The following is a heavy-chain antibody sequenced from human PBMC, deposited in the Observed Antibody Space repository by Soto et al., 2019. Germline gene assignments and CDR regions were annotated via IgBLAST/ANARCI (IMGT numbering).Heavy chain of an antibody. CDR3: ARDAAELDYSDPSRAFDI. CDR2: IIPIFGTT. Sequence: QEQLVQSGTEVKKPGSSVKVSCKASGDTFKSHAISWVRQAPGQGLEWMGVIIPIFGTTNYAQKFRGRVTITADKSTNIAYMEMRSLRSEVSAVYYCARDAAELDYSDPSRAFDIWGQGTMLTVSS. D-gene: IGHD3-22*01. V-gene: IGHV1-69*06. J-gene: IGHJ3*02. CDR1: GDTFKSHA.